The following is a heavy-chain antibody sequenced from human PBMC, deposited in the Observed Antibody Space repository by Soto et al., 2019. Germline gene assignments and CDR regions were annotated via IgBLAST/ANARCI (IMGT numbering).Heavy chain of an antibody. Sequence: GGSLRLSCAASGFTFSSYTMNWFRQAPGKGLEWVSYISLSGSDMYYAGSVKGRFTISRDNAKNSLSLQMNSLRAEDTAVYYCVRDHIWSFDYWGQGTPVTVSS. CDR2: ISLSGSDM. CDR1: GFTFSSYT. CDR3: VRDHIWSFDY. V-gene: IGHV3-48*01. D-gene: IGHD3-10*01. J-gene: IGHJ4*02.